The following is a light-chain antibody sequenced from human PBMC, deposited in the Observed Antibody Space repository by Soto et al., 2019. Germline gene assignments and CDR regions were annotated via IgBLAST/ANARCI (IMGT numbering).Light chain of an antibody. CDR2: DAS. Sequence: DIQMTQSPSSLSASVGDRLTITCQASHDITIYLNWYQHKPGKAPKFLIYDASILEAGVPPRFSGRGSGTDFTLTISGLHPEDGTTYYRQHWDSLPIFGPGTTVDFK. V-gene: IGKV1-33*01. CDR3: QHWDSLPI. J-gene: IGKJ3*01. CDR1: HDITIY.